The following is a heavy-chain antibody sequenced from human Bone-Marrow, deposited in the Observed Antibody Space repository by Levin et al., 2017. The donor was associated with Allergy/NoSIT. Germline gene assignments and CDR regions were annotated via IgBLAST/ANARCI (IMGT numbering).Heavy chain of an antibody. Sequence: ETLSLTCAASGFTFSSYSMNWVRQAPGKGLEWVSSISSSSSYIYYADSVKGRFTISRDNAKNSLYLQMNSLRAEDTAVYYCATNVLLWFREAQTIPFAQKYYYYYMDGWGKGTTVTVSS. J-gene: IGHJ6*03. CDR3: ATNVLLWFREAQTIPFAQKYYYYYMDG. D-gene: IGHD3-10*01. CDR2: ISSSSSYI. V-gene: IGHV3-21*01. CDR1: GFTFSSYS.